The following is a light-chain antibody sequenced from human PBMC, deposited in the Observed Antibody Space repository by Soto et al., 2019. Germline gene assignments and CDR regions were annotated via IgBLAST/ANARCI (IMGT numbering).Light chain of an antibody. J-gene: IGKJ1*01. CDR1: QTISSW. V-gene: IGKV1-5*03. CDR2: KAS. CDR3: QHYNSYSEA. Sequence: DIQMTQSPSTLSGSVGDRVTITCRASQTISSWLAWYQQKPGKAPKLLIYKASTLKSGVPSRFSGSGSGTEFTLTISSLQPDDFATYSCQHYNSYSEAFGQGTRWIS.